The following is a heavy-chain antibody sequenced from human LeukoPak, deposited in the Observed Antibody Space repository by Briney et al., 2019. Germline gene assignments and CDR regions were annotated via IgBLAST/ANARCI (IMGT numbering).Heavy chain of an antibody. Sequence: GALRLSCVGSGFTFRSHAMSWVRQAPEKGLEFVSGIYENGGTTYYADSVKGRFSISRDNSKNTLYLQMDSRRGEDTAVYYCAKDFRIGYSAHFDYWGQGALVTVSS. CDR1: GFTFRSHA. V-gene: IGHV3-23*01. CDR3: AKDFRIGYSAHFDY. CDR2: IYENGGTT. D-gene: IGHD2-21*01. J-gene: IGHJ4*02.